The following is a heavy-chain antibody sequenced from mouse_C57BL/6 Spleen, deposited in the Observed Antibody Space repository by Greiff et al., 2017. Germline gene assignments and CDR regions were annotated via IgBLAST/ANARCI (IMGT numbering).Heavy chain of an antibody. D-gene: IGHD1-1*01. CDR3: AREATVDYFDY. CDR1: GYSFTSYY. Sequence: VKLMESGPELVKPGASVKISCKASGYSFTSYYIHWVKQRPGQGLEWIGWIYPGSGNTKYNEKFKGKATLTADTSSSTAYMQLSSLTSEDSAVYYCAREATVDYFDYWGQGTTLTVSS. CDR2: IYPGSGNT. V-gene: IGHV1-66*01. J-gene: IGHJ2*01.